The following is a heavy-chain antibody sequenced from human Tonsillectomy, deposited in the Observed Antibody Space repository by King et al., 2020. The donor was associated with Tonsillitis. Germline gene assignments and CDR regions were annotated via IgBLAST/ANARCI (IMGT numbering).Heavy chain of an antibody. J-gene: IGHJ5*02. V-gene: IGHV1-69*01. Sequence: QLVQSGAEVKKPGSSVKVSCKASGGTFSSYAISWVRQAPGQGLEWMGGIIPIFGTANYAQKFQGRVTITAGESTRTAYMELSSLRSEDTAVYYCARDIAVAGTNWFDPWGQGTLVTVSS. CDR3: ARDIAVAGTNWFDP. D-gene: IGHD6-19*01. CDR1: GGTFSSYA. CDR2: IIPIFGTA.